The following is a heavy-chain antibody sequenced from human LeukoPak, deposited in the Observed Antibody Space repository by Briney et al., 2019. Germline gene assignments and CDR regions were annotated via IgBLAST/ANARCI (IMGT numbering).Heavy chain of an antibody. CDR2: ISSGGGTR. Sequence: GGSLRLSCAAAGFTFSDSGMNWVRQAPGKGLEWISYISSGGGTRYYADSVKGRFTISRDNAENSVYLQMNSLRDDDTAVYYCATEGRSYSPGYWGQGTLVTVSS. V-gene: IGHV3-48*02. J-gene: IGHJ4*02. CDR1: GFTFSDSG. CDR3: ATEGRSYSPGY. D-gene: IGHD3-10*01.